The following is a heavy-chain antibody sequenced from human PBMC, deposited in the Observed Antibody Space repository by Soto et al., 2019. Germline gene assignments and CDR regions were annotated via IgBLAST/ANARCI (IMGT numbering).Heavy chain of an antibody. J-gene: IGHJ6*02. CDR2: IIPIFRTA. CDR3: ASTDPRLRFMEWLSDYYYYGMDV. CDR1: GGTFSSFA. Sequence: QVQLVQSGAELKKPGSSVKVSCKASGGTFSSFAISWVRQAPGQGLEWMGGIIPIFRTANYAQKFQGRVTITADKSTSTAYMELSSLRSEDTAVYYCASTDPRLRFMEWLSDYYYYGMDVWGQGTTVTVSS. D-gene: IGHD3-3*01. V-gene: IGHV1-69*06.